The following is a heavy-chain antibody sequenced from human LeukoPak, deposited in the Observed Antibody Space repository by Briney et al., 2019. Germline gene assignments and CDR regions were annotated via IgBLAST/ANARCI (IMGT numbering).Heavy chain of an antibody. CDR1: GFTFSNYA. Sequence: PGTSLRLSCAASGFTFSNYAMGWVRQAPGKGLEWVSTIRDSGAYGFYADSVKGRFTISRDNAKNSLYLQMNSLRAEDTAVYYCARDLGLYDYGGNIDFWGQGTLVTVSS. J-gene: IGHJ4*02. CDR3: ARDLGLYDYGGNIDF. D-gene: IGHD4-23*01. V-gene: IGHV3-23*01. CDR2: IRDSGAYG.